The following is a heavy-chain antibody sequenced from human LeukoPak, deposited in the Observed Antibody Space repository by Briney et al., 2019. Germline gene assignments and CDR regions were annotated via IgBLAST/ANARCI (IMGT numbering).Heavy chain of an antibody. J-gene: IGHJ6*02. CDR3: ARAGELWSSSWYGDYYYGTDV. Sequence: SETLSLTCTVSGGSISSYYWSWIRQPPGKGLEWIGYIYYSGSTNYNPSLKSRVTISVDTSKNQFSLKLSSVTAADTAVYYCARAGELWSSSWYGDYYYGTDVWGQGTTVTVSS. D-gene: IGHD6-13*01. V-gene: IGHV4-59*01. CDR1: GGSISSYY. CDR2: IYYSGST.